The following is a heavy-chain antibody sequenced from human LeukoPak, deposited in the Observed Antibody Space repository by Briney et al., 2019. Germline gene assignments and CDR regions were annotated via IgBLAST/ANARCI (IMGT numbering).Heavy chain of an antibody. D-gene: IGHD2-21*01. V-gene: IGHV3-33*01. CDR2: IWYDGSNK. CDR3: ARDQSGDSIDY. Sequence: GGSLRLSCAASGFTFSSYGMHWVRQAPGKGLEWVAVIWYDGSNKYYADSVKGRFTISRDNSKNTLYLQMNSLRAEDTAVYYCARDQSGDSIDYWGQGTLVTVSS. J-gene: IGHJ4*02. CDR1: GFTFSSYG.